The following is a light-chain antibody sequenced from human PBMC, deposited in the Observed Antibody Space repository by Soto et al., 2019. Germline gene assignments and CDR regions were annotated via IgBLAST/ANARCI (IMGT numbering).Light chain of an antibody. CDR1: QSVGSSY. J-gene: IGKJ1*01. Sequence: IVLTQSPVTLSLSPGERATLSCGASQSVGSSYLAWYQQQPGLAPRLLIYDASIRATGIPDRFSGSGCGADFTLTISRLEPEDFAVYYCQQYGSSPPVTFGQGTKVDNK. V-gene: IGKV3D-20*01. CDR2: DAS. CDR3: QQYGSSPPVT.